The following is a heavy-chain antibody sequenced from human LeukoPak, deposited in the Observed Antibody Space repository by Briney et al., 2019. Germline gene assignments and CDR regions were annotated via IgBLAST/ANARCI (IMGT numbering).Heavy chain of an antibody. V-gene: IGHV1-18*01. CDR2: ISAYNGNT. CDR1: GYTFTSYG. D-gene: IGHD3-22*01. CDR3: ARGASYYDSSGYQDYFDY. J-gene: IGHJ4*02. Sequence: ASVKVSCKASGYTFTSYGISWVRQAPGQGLEWMGWISAYNGNTNYAQKLQGRVTMTTDTSTSTAYMELRSLRSDDTAVYYCARGASYYDSSGYQDYFDYWGQGTLVTVSS.